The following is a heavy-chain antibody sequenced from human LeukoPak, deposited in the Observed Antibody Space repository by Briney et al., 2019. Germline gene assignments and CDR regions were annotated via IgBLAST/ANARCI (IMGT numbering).Heavy chain of an antibody. Sequence: GGSLRLSCAASGFTFSSYGMHWVRQAPGKGLEWVAFIRYDGSNKYYADSVKGRFTISRDNAKNSLYLQMNSLRAEDTAVYFCARDLTYCGGDCYPYYFDYWGQGTLVTVSS. J-gene: IGHJ4*02. D-gene: IGHD2-21*01. CDR1: GFTFSSYG. CDR3: ARDLTYCGGDCYPYYFDY. V-gene: IGHV3-30*02. CDR2: IRYDGSNK.